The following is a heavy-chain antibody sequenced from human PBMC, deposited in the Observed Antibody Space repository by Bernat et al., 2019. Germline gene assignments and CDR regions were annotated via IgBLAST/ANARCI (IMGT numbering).Heavy chain of an antibody. J-gene: IGHJ6*02. CDR2: IYYSGIT. V-gene: IGHV4-39*01. CDR3: ARAGVGAIYGMDV. D-gene: IGHD2-15*01. CDR1: GGSISSSDYY. Sequence: QLQLQESGPGLVKPSETLSLTCTISGGSISSSDYYWGWIRQPPGKGLEWIGSIYYSGITYYKSSLKSRVTISVDTSKKQFSLKLSSVTAADTAVYYCARAGVGAIYGMDVWGQGTTVTVSS.